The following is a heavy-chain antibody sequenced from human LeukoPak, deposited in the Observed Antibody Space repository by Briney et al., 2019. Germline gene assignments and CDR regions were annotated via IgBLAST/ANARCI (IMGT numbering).Heavy chain of an antibody. D-gene: IGHD2-15*01. CDR3: ARGRLVAATTDFDY. CDR2: MNPNSDNT. J-gene: IGHJ4*02. V-gene: IGHV1-8*01. CDR1: GYTFTSFD. Sequence: ASVKVSCKASGYTFTSFDINWVRQATGQGLEWMGWMNPNSDNTGYAQKFQDRVTLTKNTSLTTAYIELRSLKSEDTAVYYCARGRLVAATTDFDYWGRGTLVTVSS.